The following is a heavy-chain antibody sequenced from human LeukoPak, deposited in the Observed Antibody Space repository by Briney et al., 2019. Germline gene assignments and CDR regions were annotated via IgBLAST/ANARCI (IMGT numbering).Heavy chain of an antibody. V-gene: IGHV3-11*01. CDR3: AREASCGSTTCYFDY. Sequence: GESLRLSCAASGFNLSDFYMSWIRQAPGKGLEWLSSISLSGSTITYAASVKGRVTVSRDNAKTSLFLQMNSLRADDTAVYYCAREASCGSTTCYFDYWGQGTLVTVSS. J-gene: IGHJ4*02. D-gene: IGHD2-2*01. CDR2: ISLSGSTI. CDR1: GFNLSDFY.